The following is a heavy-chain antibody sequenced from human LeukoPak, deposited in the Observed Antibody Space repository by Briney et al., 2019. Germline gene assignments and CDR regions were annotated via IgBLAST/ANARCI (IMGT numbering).Heavy chain of an antibody. D-gene: IGHD1-7*01. Sequence: SQTLSLTYDLSGDSVSSNSAAWNWIRQSPSRGLEWLGRTFYRSKWYNEYEVSLKSRLTINADTSKNHFSLQLNSVTPEDTAVYYCARSGGTAIGNYERATFDYWGQGTLVTVSS. CDR2: TFYRSKWYN. CDR1: GDSVSSNSAA. J-gene: IGHJ4*02. CDR3: ARSGGTAIGNYERATFDY. V-gene: IGHV6-1*01.